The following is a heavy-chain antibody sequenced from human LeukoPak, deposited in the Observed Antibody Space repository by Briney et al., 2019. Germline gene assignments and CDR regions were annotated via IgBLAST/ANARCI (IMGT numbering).Heavy chain of an antibody. V-gene: IGHV1-2*02. Sequence: ASVKVSCKASGYTFTGYYMHWVRQAPGQGLEWMGWINPNSGGTNYAQKFQGRVTMTRDTSISTAYMELSRLRSDDTAVYYCAASITIFGVVTPYYWGQGTLVTVSS. D-gene: IGHD3-3*01. CDR3: AASITIFGVVTPYY. J-gene: IGHJ4*02. CDR2: INPNSGGT. CDR1: GYTFTGYY.